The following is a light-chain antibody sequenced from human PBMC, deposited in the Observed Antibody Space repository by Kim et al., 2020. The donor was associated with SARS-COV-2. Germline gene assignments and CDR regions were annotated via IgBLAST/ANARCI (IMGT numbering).Light chain of an antibody. J-gene: IGLJ1*01. Sequence: QRVTISCSWSRSNIGSNYVYWYQQLPGAAPKLLIYENYPRPSGVPDRFSGSKSGTSASLAISGLRSEDEADYYCAAWDDSLSVHYVFGTGTKVTVL. CDR1: RSNIGSNY. V-gene: IGLV1-47*01. CDR3: AAWDDSLSVHYV. CDR2: ENY.